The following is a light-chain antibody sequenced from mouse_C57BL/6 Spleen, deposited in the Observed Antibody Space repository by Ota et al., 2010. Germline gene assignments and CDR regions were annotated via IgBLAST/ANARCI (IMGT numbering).Light chain of an antibody. Sequence: DIVMTQSHKFMSTSVGDRVSITCKASQDVSTAVAWYQQKPGQSPKLLIYWASNRYTGVPDRFTGSGSGTDFTLTISNLEPEDIATYYCQQYSKVPLTFGAGTKLELK. CDR1: QDVSTA. J-gene: IGKJ5*01. CDR2: WAS. V-gene: IGKV6-23*01. CDR3: QQYSKVPLT.